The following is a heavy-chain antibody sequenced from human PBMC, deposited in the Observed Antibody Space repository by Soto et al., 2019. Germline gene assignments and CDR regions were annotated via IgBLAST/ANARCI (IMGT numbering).Heavy chain of an antibody. CDR3: AKERQRRTSGYVFDY. CDR2: VSASGLNT. J-gene: IGHJ4*02. V-gene: IGHV3-23*01. CDR1: GFTFSTYA. Sequence: EVQLLESGGKLVQPGGSLTLSCAASGFTFSTYAMAWVRQAPGKGLEWVSGVSASGLNTDYADTVKGRFYISRDNSKTTVSLHMNSMRAEDTALYYCAKERQRRTSGYVFDYWGQGTPVTVSS. D-gene: IGHD5-18*01.